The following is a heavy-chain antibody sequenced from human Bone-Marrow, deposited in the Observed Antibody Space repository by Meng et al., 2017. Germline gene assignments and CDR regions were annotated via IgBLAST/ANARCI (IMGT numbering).Heavy chain of an antibody. CDR3: ARGGVGRGQLWSHLYYFDY. Sequence: ASVKVSCKASGYTFTSYYMHWVRQAPGQGLEWMGIINPSGGSTSYAQKFQGRVTMTRDTSTSTVYMELSSLRAEDTAVYYCARGGVGRGQLWSHLYYFDYWGQGTLVTVSS. V-gene: IGHV1-46*01. J-gene: IGHJ4*02. D-gene: IGHD5-18*01. CDR2: INPSGGST. CDR1: GYTFTSYY.